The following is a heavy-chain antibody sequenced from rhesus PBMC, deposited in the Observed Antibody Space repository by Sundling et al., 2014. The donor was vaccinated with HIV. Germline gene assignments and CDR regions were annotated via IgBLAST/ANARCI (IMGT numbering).Heavy chain of an antibody. CDR1: GDSITSNY. CDR3: ARDLRSNYEYGLDS. CDR2: ISGGRGST. D-gene: IGHD4-23*01. V-gene: IGHV4-147*01. Sequence: QVHLQESGPGLVKPSETLSLTCAVSGDSITSNYWNWIRQSPGKGLEWIGKISGGRGSTSYNPSLKSRVTISTDTSKNQFSLKLSSVTAADTAVYYCARDLRSNYEYGLDSWGQGVVVTVSS. J-gene: IGHJ6*01.